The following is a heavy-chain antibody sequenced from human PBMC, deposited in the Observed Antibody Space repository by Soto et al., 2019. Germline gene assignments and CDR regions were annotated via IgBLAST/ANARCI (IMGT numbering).Heavy chain of an antibody. J-gene: IGHJ4*02. Sequence: ASVKVSCKASGYSFTDSYMHWVRQAPGQGLEWMGWINPNRGGTNYAQKFQGWVTMTSYTFISTAYLELSRLKSDDTAVYYCARGKFYDSTAYYLDYWGQGTLVTVSS. CDR2: INPNRGGT. D-gene: IGHD3-22*01. CDR3: ARGKFYDSTAYYLDY. CDR1: GYSFTDSY. V-gene: IGHV1-2*04.